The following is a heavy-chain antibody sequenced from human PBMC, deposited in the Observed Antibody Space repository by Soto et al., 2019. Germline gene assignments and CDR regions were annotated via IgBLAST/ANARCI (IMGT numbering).Heavy chain of an antibody. V-gene: IGHV3-33*01. CDR2: IWYDGSSK. D-gene: IGHD6-13*01. CDR3: ARHKRAAAAWVNLDY. J-gene: IGHJ4*02. Sequence: QVQLVESGGGVVQPGTSLRLSCAASGFTFSSYGMHWVRQAPGKGLEWVAVIWYDGSSKYYADSVKGRFTISRDDSKNTQYRQMNSLRAEDTAVYYCARHKRAAAAWVNLDYWGQGTLVTVSS. CDR1: GFTFSSYG.